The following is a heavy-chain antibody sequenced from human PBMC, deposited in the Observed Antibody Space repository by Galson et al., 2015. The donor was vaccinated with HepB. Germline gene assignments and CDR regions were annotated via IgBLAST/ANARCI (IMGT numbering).Heavy chain of an antibody. Sequence: LGLSCAASGSTFSSYAMHWVRHAPGKRLEWVAVISSDGSNKYYAASVKGRCTISRDNSKNTLYLQMNSLRAEDTAVYYCARDPSYTYDYVWGSYRYGPFDYWGQGTLVAVSS. CDR3: ARDPSYTYDYVWGSYRYGPFDY. CDR1: GSTFSSYA. CDR2: ISSDGSNK. V-gene: IGHV3-30-3*01. J-gene: IGHJ4*02. D-gene: IGHD3-16*02.